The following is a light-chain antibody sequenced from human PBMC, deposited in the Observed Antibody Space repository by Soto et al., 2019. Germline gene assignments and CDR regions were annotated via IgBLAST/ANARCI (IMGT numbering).Light chain of an antibody. Sequence: SALTQPRSVSGSPGQSVTISCTGTSSDFGGYNYVSWYQQHPGKAPKLMIYNVNRRPSGVPDRFSGSKSGNTASLTISGLQAEDEADYYCCSYAVTDVVFGGGTKLTVL. CDR3: CSYAVTDVV. J-gene: IGLJ2*01. CDR2: NVN. V-gene: IGLV2-11*01. CDR1: SSDFGGYNY.